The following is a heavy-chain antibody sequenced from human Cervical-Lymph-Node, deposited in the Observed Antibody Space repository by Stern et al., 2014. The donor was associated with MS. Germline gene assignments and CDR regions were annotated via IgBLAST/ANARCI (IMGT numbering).Heavy chain of an antibody. Sequence: QVQLVQSGAEVKKPGASVKVSCKASGFTFIAYYIHWVRQVPGQGLEWMGRINPNSGGTNYAQKFQGRVTMTWDTSITTAYMEVSGLRSDDTAVYYCARDPMTRTYGMDVWGQGTTVTVSS. V-gene: IGHV1-2*06. CDR3: ARDPMTRTYGMDV. J-gene: IGHJ6*02. D-gene: IGHD2-2*01. CDR1: GFTFIAYY. CDR2: INPNSGGT.